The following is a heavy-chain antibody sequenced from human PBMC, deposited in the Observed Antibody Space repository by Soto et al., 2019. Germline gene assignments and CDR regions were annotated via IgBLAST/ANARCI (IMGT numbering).Heavy chain of an antibody. CDR3: ARDLTLTPASVMVGAAPGGMDV. V-gene: IGHV3-48*03. J-gene: IGHJ6*02. D-gene: IGHD2-15*01. Sequence: LRLSCAASGLTFTHYHTNRVRQAPGKGTESVAYISTGGDTVYYADPVKGRFTIPRDNAKQSLFLQMDSLRAEDTAVYYRARDLTLTPASVMVGAAPGGMDVWGQGTTVTASS. CDR2: ISTGGDTV. CDR1: GLTFTHYH.